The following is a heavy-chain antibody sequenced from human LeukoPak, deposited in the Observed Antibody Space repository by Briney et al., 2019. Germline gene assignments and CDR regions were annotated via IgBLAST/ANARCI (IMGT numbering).Heavy chain of an antibody. CDR2: IYSGGST. CDR3: ARDQSGPFAN. J-gene: IGHJ4*02. V-gene: IGHV3-66*01. Sequence: GGSLRPSCVVSGLTVSSNSMSWVRQAPGKGLEWVSIIYSGGSTYYADSVKDRFTISRDNSKNTLYLQMNRLRAEDTAVYYCARDQSGPFANWGQGTLVTVSS. CDR1: GLTVSSNS. D-gene: IGHD3-3*01.